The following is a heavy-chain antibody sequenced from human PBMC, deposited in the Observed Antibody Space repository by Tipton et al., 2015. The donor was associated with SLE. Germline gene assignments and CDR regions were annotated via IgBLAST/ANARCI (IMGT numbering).Heavy chain of an antibody. CDR1: GFTFSSYS. CDR2: ISSSSSYI. V-gene: IGHV3-21*01. CDR3: ALEGGEDAFDI. J-gene: IGHJ3*02. D-gene: IGHD3-10*01. Sequence: SLRLSCAASGFTFSSYSMNWVRQAPGKGLEWVSSISSSSSYIYYADSVKGRFTISRDNAKNSLYLQMNSLRAEDTAVYYCALEGGEDAFDIWGQGTMVTVSS.